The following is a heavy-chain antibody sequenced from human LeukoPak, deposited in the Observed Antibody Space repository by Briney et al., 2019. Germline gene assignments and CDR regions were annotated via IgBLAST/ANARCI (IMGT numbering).Heavy chain of an antibody. J-gene: IGHJ1*01. CDR3: ASSTWLPRPFQH. D-gene: IGHD5-24*01. V-gene: IGHV3-7*01. CDR1: GFTFDDYA. Sequence: GGSLRLSCAASGFTFDDYAMHWVRQAPGKGLEWVANIKQDGSEKYYVDSVKGRFTISRDNAKNSLYLQMNSLRAEDTAVYYCASSTWLPRPFQHWGQGTLVTVSS. CDR2: IKQDGSEK.